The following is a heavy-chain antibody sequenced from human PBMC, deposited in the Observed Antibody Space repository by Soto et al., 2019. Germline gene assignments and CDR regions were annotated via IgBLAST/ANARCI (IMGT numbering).Heavy chain of an antibody. D-gene: IGHD4-17*01. Sequence: GGSLRLSCAASGFTFSSYAMSWVRQAPGKGLEWVSAISGSGGSTYYANSVKGRFTISRDNSKNTLYLQMNRLRAEDTAVYYCAKDGPLYGDQRLWSHRMDKYFDYWGQGTLVTVSS. CDR3: AKDGPLYGDQRLWSHRMDKYFDY. CDR1: GFTFSSYA. J-gene: IGHJ4*02. CDR2: ISGSGGST. V-gene: IGHV3-23*01.